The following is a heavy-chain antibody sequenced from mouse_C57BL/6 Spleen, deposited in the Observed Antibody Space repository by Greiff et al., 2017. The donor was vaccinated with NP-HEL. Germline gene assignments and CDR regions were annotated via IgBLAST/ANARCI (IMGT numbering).Heavy chain of an antibody. D-gene: IGHD2-2*01. CDR3: TTWRVPVVTTGDFDY. V-gene: IGHV14-4*01. CDR1: GFNIKDDY. J-gene: IGHJ2*01. CDR2: IDPENGDT. Sequence: EVQLQQSGAELVRPGASVKLSCTASGFNIKDDYMHWVKQRPEQGLEWIGWIDPENGDTEYASKFQGKATITADTSSNTAYLQLSSLTSEDTAVYYFTTWRVPVVTTGDFDYWGQGTTLTVSS.